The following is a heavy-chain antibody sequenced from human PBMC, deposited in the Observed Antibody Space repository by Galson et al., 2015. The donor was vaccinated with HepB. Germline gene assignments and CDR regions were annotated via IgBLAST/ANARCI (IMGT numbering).Heavy chain of an antibody. D-gene: IGHD4-23*01. CDR2: INTNTGNP. Sequence: SVKVSCKASGYTFTSYAMNWVRQAPGQGLEWMGWINTNTGNPTYAQGFTGRFVFSLDTSVSTAYLQISSLKAEDTAVYYCARAPFVGNHSKNRRAFDIWGQGTMVTVSS. V-gene: IGHV7-4-1*02. CDR3: ARAPFVGNHSKNRRAFDI. CDR1: GYTFTSYA. J-gene: IGHJ3*02.